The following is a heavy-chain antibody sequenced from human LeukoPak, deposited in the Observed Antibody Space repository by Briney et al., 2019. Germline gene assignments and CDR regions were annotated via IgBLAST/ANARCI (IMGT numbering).Heavy chain of an antibody. CDR3: ARKGQNYGSGSYYTVIWFDP. CDR2: INPSGGST. D-gene: IGHD3-10*01. CDR1: GYTFTSYY. J-gene: IGHJ5*02. V-gene: IGHV1-46*01. Sequence: ASVKVSCKASGYTFTSYYMHWVRQAPGQGLEWMGIINPSGGSTSYAQKFQGRVTMTRDMSTSTVYMELSSLRSEDTAVYYCARKGQNYGSGSYYTVIWFDPWGQGTLVTVSS.